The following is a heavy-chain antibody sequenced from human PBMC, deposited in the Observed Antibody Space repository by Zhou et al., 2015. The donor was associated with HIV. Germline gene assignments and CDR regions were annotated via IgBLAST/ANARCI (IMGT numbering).Heavy chain of an antibody. Sequence: QVQLVQSGAEVKKPGASVKVSCKASGYTFTGYYMHWVRQAPGQGLEWMGWINPNSGGTNYAQKFQGWVTMTRDTSISTAYMELSRLRSDDTAVYYCARDKVERRTFYYYYYGMDVWGQGTTVTVSS. CDR3: ARDKVERRTFYYYYYGMDV. CDR1: GYTFTGYY. V-gene: IGHV1-2*04. J-gene: IGHJ6*02. CDR2: INPNSGGT. D-gene: IGHD1-1*01.